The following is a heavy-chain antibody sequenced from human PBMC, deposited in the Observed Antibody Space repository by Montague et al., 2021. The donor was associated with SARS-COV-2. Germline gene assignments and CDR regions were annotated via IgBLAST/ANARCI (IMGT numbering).Heavy chain of an antibody. Sequence: SETLSLTCSVSSGSIMSSGYYWGWIRRPPGKELEWIGNIYYSGTTYYNPSLQSRGTISVDTSKNHLSLRLSSVTAADTAVYFCARGMIRGVTTPFDYWGQGSQVTVSS. CDR1: SGSIMSSGYY. V-gene: IGHV4-39*02. D-gene: IGHD3-10*01. CDR2: IYYSGTT. J-gene: IGHJ4*02. CDR3: ARGMIRGVTTPFDY.